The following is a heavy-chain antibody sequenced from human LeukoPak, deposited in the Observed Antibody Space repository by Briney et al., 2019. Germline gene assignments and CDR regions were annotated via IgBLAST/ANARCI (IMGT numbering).Heavy chain of an antibody. V-gene: IGHV4-59*01. CDR3: AKSYSSLSPFDY. D-gene: IGHD6-6*01. CDR1: GGSISSYY. CDR2: IYYSGST. J-gene: IGHJ4*02. Sequence: PSETLFLTCTVSGGSISSYYWSWIRQPPGKGLEWIGYIYYSGSTNYNPSLKSRVTISVDTSKNQFSLKLSSVTAADTAVYYCAKSYSSLSPFDYWGQGTLVTVSS.